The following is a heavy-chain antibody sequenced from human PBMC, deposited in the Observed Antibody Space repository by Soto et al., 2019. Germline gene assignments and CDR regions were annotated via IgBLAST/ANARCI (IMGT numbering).Heavy chain of an antibody. CDR1: GFTFSSYA. J-gene: IGHJ4*02. CDR2: ISGSGGST. Sequence: PGGSLRLSCAASGFTFSSYAMSWVRQAPGKGLEWVSAISGSGGSTYYADSVKGRFTISRDNSKNTLYLQMNSLRAEDTAVYYCAKDGSYYYDSSALPIYWGQGTLAPVSS. D-gene: IGHD3-22*01. V-gene: IGHV3-23*01. CDR3: AKDGSYYYDSSALPIY.